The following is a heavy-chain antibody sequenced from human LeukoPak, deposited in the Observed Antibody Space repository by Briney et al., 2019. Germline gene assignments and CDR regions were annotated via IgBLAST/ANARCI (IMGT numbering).Heavy chain of an antibody. J-gene: IGHJ5*02. Sequence: ASVKVSCKASVYTFTGYHIHWVRQPPAQGLEWVGWINPKNGGTRVAQKFQGRVTMTRDTSISTAYMELNSMRSDDTAVYYCATKKTPLYWGGGCYSGLGWFDPWGQGTLITVSS. D-gene: IGHD2-21*02. CDR1: VYTFTGYH. CDR2: INPKNGGT. V-gene: IGHV1-2*02. CDR3: ATKKTPLYWGGGCYSGLGWFDP.